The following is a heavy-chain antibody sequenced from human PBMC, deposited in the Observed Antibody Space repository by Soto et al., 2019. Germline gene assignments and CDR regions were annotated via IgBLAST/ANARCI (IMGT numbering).Heavy chain of an antibody. J-gene: IGHJ6*02. CDR2: IYHSGST. D-gene: IGHD3-10*01. CDR1: GGSISSGGYS. CDR3: ARAYGSGSGMDL. Sequence: QLQLQESGSGLVKPSQTLSLTCAVSGGSISSGGYSWRWIRQPPGKGLEWIGYIYHSGSTYYNPSLKSRVTISVDRSKNQFSLKLSSVTAADTAVYYCARAYGSGSGMDLWGQGTTVTVSS. V-gene: IGHV4-30-2*01.